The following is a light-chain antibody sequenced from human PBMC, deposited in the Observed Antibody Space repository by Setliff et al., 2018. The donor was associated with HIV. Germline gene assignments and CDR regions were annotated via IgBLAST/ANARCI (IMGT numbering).Light chain of an antibody. J-gene: IGLJ1*01. V-gene: IGLV2-23*01. Sequence: QSVLTQPASVSGSPGQSITISCTGTSNDVGRYDLVSWYQQHPARAPKLIIYQATRRPSGVSSRFSGSKSGNVASLTISGLQAEDEADYYCCSNTGSNTFVFGTGTKVTVL. CDR1: SNDVGRYDL. CDR2: QAT. CDR3: CSNTGSNTFV.